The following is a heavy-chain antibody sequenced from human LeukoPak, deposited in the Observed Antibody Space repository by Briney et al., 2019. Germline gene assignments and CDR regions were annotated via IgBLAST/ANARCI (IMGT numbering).Heavy chain of an antibody. CDR2: IWYDGSNR. Sequence: PGGSLRLSCAASGFTFSSYGMHWVRQAPGKGLEWVAVIWYDGSNRYYADSVKGRFTISRDNSKNTLYLQMNSLRAEDTAVYYCARDGSLAVAGTVGYYYYGMDVWGQGTTVTVSS. V-gene: IGHV3-33*01. J-gene: IGHJ6*02. D-gene: IGHD6-19*01. CDR3: ARDGSLAVAGTVGYYYYGMDV. CDR1: GFTFSSYG.